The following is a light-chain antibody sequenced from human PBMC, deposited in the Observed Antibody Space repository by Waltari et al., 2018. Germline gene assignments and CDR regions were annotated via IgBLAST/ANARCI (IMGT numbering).Light chain of an antibody. CDR2: GAS. CDR3: QHHVRLPAT. CDR1: QGVTRA. Sequence: EILLTQSPGTLSLSPGERATLSCRASQGVTRALAWYQQKPGQAPRLLIYGASNRATGIPDRFSGSGSGTDFSLTISRLEPEDFAVYYCQHHVRLPATFGQGTKVEIK. J-gene: IGKJ1*01. V-gene: IGKV3-20*01.